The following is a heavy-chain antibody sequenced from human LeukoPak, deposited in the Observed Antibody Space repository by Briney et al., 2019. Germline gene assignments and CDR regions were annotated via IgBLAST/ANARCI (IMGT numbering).Heavy chain of an antibody. V-gene: IGHV3-33*08. J-gene: IGHJ4*02. CDR3: ARDIAVAGGFDY. Sequence: GGSLRLSCAASGFTFSSYGMHWVRQAPGKGLEWVAVIWYDGSNKYYADSVKGRFTISRDNSKNTLYLQMNSLRAEDTAVYYCARDIAVAGGFDYWGQGTLVTVSS. CDR2: IWYDGSNK. D-gene: IGHD6-19*01. CDR1: GFTFSSYG.